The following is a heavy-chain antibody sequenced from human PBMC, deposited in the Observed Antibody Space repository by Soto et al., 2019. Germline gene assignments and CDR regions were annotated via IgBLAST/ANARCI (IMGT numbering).Heavy chain of an antibody. CDR2: IYHSGNT. CDR1: GGSISSGNYY. CDR3: ARDASTSWHYLDY. V-gene: IGHV4-31*03. D-gene: IGHD6-13*01. J-gene: IGHJ4*02. Sequence: NPSETLSLTCTVSGGSISSGNYYWSWIRQHPEKGLEWIGHIYHSGNTYYNPSLKSRVTISVDTSKNHFSLKLSSVTAADTAVYYCARDASTSWHYLDYWGQGTLVTVSS.